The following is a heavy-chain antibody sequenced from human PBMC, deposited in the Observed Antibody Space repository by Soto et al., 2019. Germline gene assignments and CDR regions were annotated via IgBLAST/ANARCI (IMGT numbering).Heavy chain of an antibody. D-gene: IGHD1-1*01. CDR1: GFSFSTYA. J-gene: IGHJ4*02. Sequence: EVQLLESGGGLVQPGESLRLSCAASGFSFSTYAMSWVRQPPGKGLEWVSAISGIDGSTYYADSVKGRFTISRDDSKNTLYLQMNSLRAVDTAVYYCAKANDGYYFGYWGQGTLVTVSS. V-gene: IGHV3-23*01. CDR3: AKANDGYYFGY. CDR2: ISGIDGST.